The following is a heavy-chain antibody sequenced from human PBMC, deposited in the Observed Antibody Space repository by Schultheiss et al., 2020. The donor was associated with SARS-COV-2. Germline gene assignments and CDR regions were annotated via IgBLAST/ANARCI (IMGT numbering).Heavy chain of an antibody. CDR1: GFTFTTYG. V-gene: IGHV3-30*02. D-gene: IGHD5-12*01. J-gene: IGHJ2*01. CDR3: ARRVATGWHFDL. Sequence: GGSLRLSCAASGFTFTTYGMHWVRQAPGKGLEWVAFVRYNGTDKYYADFVKGRFTISRDNAKNSLYLQMNSLRAEDTAVYYCARRVATGWHFDLWGRGTLVTVSS. CDR2: VRYNGTDK.